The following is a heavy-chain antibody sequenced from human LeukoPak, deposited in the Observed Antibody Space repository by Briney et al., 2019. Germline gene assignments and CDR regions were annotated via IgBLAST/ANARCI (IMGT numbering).Heavy chain of an antibody. CDR3: AKERGYCSGGSCYDSLDY. Sequence: GGSLRLSCAASGFTFSSYGMHWVRQAPGKGLEWVAVISYDGSNKYYADSVKGRFTISRDNSKSTLYLQMNSLRAEDTAVYYCAKERGYCSGGSCYDSLDYWGQGTLVTVSS. CDR2: ISYDGSNK. D-gene: IGHD2-15*01. V-gene: IGHV3-30*18. J-gene: IGHJ4*02. CDR1: GFTFSSYG.